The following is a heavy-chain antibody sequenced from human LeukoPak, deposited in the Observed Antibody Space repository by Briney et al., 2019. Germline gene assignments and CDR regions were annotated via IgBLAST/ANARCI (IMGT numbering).Heavy chain of an antibody. D-gene: IGHD6-6*01. Sequence: ASETLSLTCTVSGGSISSSSYYWGWIRQPPGKGLEWIGSIYYSGSTYYNPSLKSRVTISVDTSKNQFSLKLSSVTAADTAVYYCAGYSSSRVRRYYYYMDVWGKGTTVTVSS. CDR3: AGYSSSRVRRYYYYMDV. CDR1: GGSISSSSYY. J-gene: IGHJ6*03. CDR2: IYYSGST. V-gene: IGHV4-39*01.